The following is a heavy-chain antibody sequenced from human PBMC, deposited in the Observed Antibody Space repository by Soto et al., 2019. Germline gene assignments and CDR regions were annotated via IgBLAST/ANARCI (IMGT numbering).Heavy chain of an antibody. CDR3: ARGPRYCSRGSCYSFDS. D-gene: IGHD2-15*01. Sequence: QVQLQESGPGLVKPSQTLSLTCTVSGGSISSGGYYWSWIRQHPGKGLEWIGYIYYSGSTYYNPSLKSRVTISVDTFQNQSSLKLCFVTAAYTAVYYCARGPRYCSRGSCYSFDSWSQGTLVTVSS. J-gene: IGHJ4*02. V-gene: IGHV4-31*03. CDR1: GGSISSGGYY. CDR2: IYYSGST.